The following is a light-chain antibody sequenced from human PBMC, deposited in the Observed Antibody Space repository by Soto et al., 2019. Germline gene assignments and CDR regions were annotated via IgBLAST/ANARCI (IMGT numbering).Light chain of an antibody. V-gene: IGKV1-39*01. Sequence: IQMTQSPSSLSASVGDRVTITCRPSQNISTYLNWYQQKPGRAPKLLIYATSNLQGGVPSRFSGSGSGTDFTLSISSLQAEDFATYYCQQSFSTRRTFGQGPKLDIK. CDR2: ATS. J-gene: IGKJ2*01. CDR3: QQSFSTRRT. CDR1: QNISTY.